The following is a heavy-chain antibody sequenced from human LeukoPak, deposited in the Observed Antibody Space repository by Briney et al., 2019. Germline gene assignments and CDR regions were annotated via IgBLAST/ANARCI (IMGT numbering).Heavy chain of an antibody. V-gene: IGHV4-59*01. D-gene: IGHD4-17*01. CDR1: GGSISSYY. CDR2: FYYSGST. J-gene: IGHJ5*02. Sequence: SETLSLTCTVSGGSISSYYWRWIRQPPGKGLEWIGYFYYSGSTNYNPSLKSRVTTSVDTSKNQFSLKLSSVTAADTAVYYCARVDSAVTTRYDWFDPWGQGTLVTVSS. CDR3: ARVDSAVTTRYDWFDP.